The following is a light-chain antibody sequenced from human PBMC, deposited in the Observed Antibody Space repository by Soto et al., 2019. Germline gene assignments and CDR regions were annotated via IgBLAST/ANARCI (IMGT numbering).Light chain of an antibody. J-gene: IGKJ4*01. CDR3: QQLNSYRT. Sequence: DIQMTQSPSFLSASVGDIVTITCRASQGISSYLAWYQQKPGKAPKLLIYAASTLQSGVPSRFSGSGSGTELTLTISSLQPEDFATYYCQQLNSYRTFGGGTKVDIK. CDR2: AAS. V-gene: IGKV1-9*01. CDR1: QGISSY.